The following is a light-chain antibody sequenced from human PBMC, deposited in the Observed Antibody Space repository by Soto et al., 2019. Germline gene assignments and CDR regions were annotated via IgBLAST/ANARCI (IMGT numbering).Light chain of an antibody. Sequence: DIQMTQSPSSLSASVGDRVTITCRASQSISSYLNWYQQKPGKAPKVLIYAASTLQSGVPLRFSGSGSGTDFTLTISSLQPEDFATYFCQQSYSSLWTFGQGTKVDIK. V-gene: IGKV1-39*01. CDR1: QSISSY. CDR2: AAS. J-gene: IGKJ1*01. CDR3: QQSYSSLWT.